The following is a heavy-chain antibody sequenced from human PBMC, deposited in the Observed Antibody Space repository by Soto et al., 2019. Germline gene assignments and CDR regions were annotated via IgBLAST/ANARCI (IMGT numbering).Heavy chain of an antibody. CDR3: ARDTPGYSSRWYYYYGMDV. Sequence: QVQLVESGGGVVQPGRSLRLSCAASGFTFSSYAMHWVRQAPGKGLEWVAVISYDGSNKYYADSVKGRFTISRDNSKNTLYLQMNSLRAEDTAVYYCARDTPGYSSRWYYYYGMDVWGQGTTVTVSS. D-gene: IGHD6-13*01. CDR2: ISYDGSNK. CDR1: GFTFSSYA. V-gene: IGHV3-30-3*01. J-gene: IGHJ6*02.